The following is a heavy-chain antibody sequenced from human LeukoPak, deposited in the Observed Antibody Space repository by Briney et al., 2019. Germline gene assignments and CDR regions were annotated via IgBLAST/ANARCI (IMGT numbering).Heavy chain of an antibody. V-gene: IGHV3-30*04. CDR1: GFNFDNYA. D-gene: IGHD2-2*02. J-gene: IGHJ5*02. CDR2: ISHDERTK. CDR3: ARDPDCDSTSCYIGPYNWFDP. Sequence: PGKSLTLSCVASGFNFDNYAMHWVRQPLGKGLEWVAVISHDERTKYYADSMKGRFTISRDNAKNTLYLQMNSLRAEDTAVYYCARDPDCDSTSCYIGPYNWFDPWGQGTLVTVSS.